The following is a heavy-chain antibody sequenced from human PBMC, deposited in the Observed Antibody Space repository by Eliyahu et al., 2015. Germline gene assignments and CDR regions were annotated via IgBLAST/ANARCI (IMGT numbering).Heavy chain of an antibody. CDR1: GDSMRNHY. CDR3: ARWTIETRDAFEI. CDR2: IYXTGST. V-gene: IGHV4-59*08. D-gene: IGHD4-11*01. Sequence: QVQLQESGPGLVKPSETLSLTCTVSGDSMRNHYWSWIRQPPGKGLEWIGYIYXTGSTLYKPTLRNRVTIAVDVSKRQFSLKLTSVTAADTAVYYCARWTIETRDAFEIWGQGTVVTVSS. J-gene: IGHJ3*02.